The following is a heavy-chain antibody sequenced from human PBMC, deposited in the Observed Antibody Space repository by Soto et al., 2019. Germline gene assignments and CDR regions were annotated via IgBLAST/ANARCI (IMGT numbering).Heavy chain of an antibody. CDR2: INAGNGNT. J-gene: IGHJ6*02. CDR3: ARVMQLLASGACYGMHG. D-gene: IGHD6-13*01. Sequence: SVNVSCKASGYTFTRYAMHWVRQAPGQRLEWMVWINAGNGNTYYSQRFQGRVTITRDTSASTTYMEMSSLRSEDTAVYYCARVMQLLASGACYGMHGCRHATTVTDSS. V-gene: IGHV1-3*01. CDR1: GYTFTRYA.